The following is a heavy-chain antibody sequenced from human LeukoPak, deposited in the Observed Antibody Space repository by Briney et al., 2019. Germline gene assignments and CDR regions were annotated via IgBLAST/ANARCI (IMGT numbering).Heavy chain of an antibody. CDR2: IYYSGST. J-gene: IGHJ4*02. CDR3: AREPEHYDILTGYYRPYYFDY. CDR1: GGSISSGGYY. V-gene: IGHV4-31*03. Sequence: PSETLSLTCTVSGGSISSGGYYWIWIRQHQGKGLEWIGYIYYSGSTYYNPSLKSRVTISVDTSKNQFSLKLSSVTAADTAVYYCAREPEHYDILTGYYRPYYFDYWGQGTLVTVSS. D-gene: IGHD3-9*01.